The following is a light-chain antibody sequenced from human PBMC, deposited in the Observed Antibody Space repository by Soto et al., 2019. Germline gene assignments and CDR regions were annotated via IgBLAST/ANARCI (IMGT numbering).Light chain of an antibody. CDR3: QQYGSSIQT. CDR2: GAS. V-gene: IGKV3-20*01. CDR1: QSVGSNY. Sequence: EIVLTQFPGTLSLSLGERATLSCRASQSVGSNYLAWYQQRPGQPPNLLIFGASHRAPDIPGRFSGSGSGTDFTLTISRLEPEDFAVYYCQQYGSSIQTFGQGTKVDIK. J-gene: IGKJ1*01.